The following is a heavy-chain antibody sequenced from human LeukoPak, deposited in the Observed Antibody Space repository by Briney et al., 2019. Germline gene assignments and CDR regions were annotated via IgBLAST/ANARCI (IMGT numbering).Heavy chain of an antibody. J-gene: IGHJ4*02. V-gene: IGHV4-38-2*02. CDR3: ARDLGSGWSPGY. CDR1: GYSLDSGYF. Sequence: SETLSLTCIVSGYSLDSGYFWGWTRQPPGKGLEWIGNIHHSGTTYYNPSLKSRVSISVDTSKIQFSLNLSSVTAADTAFYYCARDLGSGWSPGYWGQGTLVTVSS. CDR2: IHHSGTT. D-gene: IGHD6-19*01.